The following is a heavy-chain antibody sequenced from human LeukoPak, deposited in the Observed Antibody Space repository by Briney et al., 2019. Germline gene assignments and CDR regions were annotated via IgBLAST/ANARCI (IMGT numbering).Heavy chain of an antibody. V-gene: IGHV4-59*11. J-gene: IGHJ4*02. CDR2: IYYSGST. CDR3: ARHRAESYYGSGRLDY. CDR1: GGSISSHY. Sequence: KPSETLSLTCTVSGGSISSHYWSWIRQPPGKGLEWIGDIYYSGSTNYNPSLKSRLTISVDTSKNQFSLKLSSVTAADTAVYYCARHRAESYYGSGRLDYWGQGTLVTVSS. D-gene: IGHD3-10*01.